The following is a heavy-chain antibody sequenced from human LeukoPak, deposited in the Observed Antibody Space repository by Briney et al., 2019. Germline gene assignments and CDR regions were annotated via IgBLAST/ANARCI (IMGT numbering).Heavy chain of an antibody. Sequence: GGALRLSCAAPGFTFSSYWMHWVRQVPGKGLVWVARINTYGTTTTYGDSVEGRFTISRDNAKNTLDLEMNSLRDDDTAVYYCARGSTTVTTKDWFDPWGQGTQVTVSS. D-gene: IGHD4-17*01. CDR1: GFTFSSYW. J-gene: IGHJ5*02. CDR2: INTYGTTT. CDR3: ARGSTTVTTKDWFDP. V-gene: IGHV3-74*03.